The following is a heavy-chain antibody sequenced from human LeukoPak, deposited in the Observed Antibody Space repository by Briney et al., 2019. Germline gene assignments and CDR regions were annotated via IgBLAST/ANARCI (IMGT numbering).Heavy chain of an antibody. Sequence: ASVKVSCKASGGTFSSYAISWVRQAPGQGLEWMGGIIPIFGTANYAQRFQGRVTITADESTSTAYMELSSLRSEDTAVYYCARDVISGSPEPLLSYWGQGTLVTVSS. CDR3: ARDVISGSPEPLLSY. J-gene: IGHJ4*02. CDR2: IIPIFGTA. V-gene: IGHV1-69*13. CDR1: GGTFSSYA. D-gene: IGHD6-19*01.